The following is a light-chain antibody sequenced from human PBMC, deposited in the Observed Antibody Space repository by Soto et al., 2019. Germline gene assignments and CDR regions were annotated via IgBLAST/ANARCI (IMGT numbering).Light chain of an antibody. Sequence: DIQMIQSPSTLSASVGDRVTITCRASQTIRSWLAWYQQKPGKAPNLLIYAASTLKSGVPSRFSGNGSETEFTLTISSLQPDDFATYYCQQYHSYYRTCGQGTKLEIK. J-gene: IGKJ2*01. CDR1: QTIRSW. CDR2: AAS. V-gene: IGKV1-5*01. CDR3: QQYHSYYRT.